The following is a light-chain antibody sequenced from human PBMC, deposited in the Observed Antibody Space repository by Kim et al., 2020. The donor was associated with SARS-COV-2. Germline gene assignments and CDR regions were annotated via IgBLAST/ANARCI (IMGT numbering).Light chain of an antibody. CDR2: KAF. CDR1: QSISSW. V-gene: IGKV1-5*03. J-gene: IGKJ4*01. Sequence: DIQMTQSPSSLSASVGDRVTITCRASQSISSWLAWYQQKPGKAPKLLIYKAFSLQSGVPSRFSGSGSGTEFTLAISSLQPDDFATYYCQQYNNYPLTFGGGTKVDIK. CDR3: QQYNNYPLT.